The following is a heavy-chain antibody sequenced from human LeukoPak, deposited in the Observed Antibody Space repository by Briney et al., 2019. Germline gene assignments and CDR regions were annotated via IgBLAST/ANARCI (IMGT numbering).Heavy chain of an antibody. Sequence: GASVKVSCKASGYTFTGYYMHWVRQAPGQGLEWMGWINPNSGNTGYAQKFQGRVTMTRNTSISTAYMELSSLRSEDTAVYYCARAGPSIAGDAFDIWGQGTMVTVSS. CDR3: ARAGPSIAGDAFDI. CDR2: INPNSGNT. CDR1: GYTFTGYY. D-gene: IGHD6-6*01. V-gene: IGHV1-8*02. J-gene: IGHJ3*02.